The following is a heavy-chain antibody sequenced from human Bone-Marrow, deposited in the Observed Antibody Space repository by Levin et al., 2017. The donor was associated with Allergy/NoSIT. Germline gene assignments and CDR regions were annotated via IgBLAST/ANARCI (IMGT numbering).Heavy chain of an antibody. J-gene: IGHJ6*02. D-gene: IGHD3-10*01. V-gene: IGHV1-18*01. CDR2: ISAYNGNT. CDR3: ARVGSGSRLPYYYYYGMDV. Sequence: ASVKVSCKASGYTFTSYGISWVRQAPGQGLEWMGWISAYNGNTNYAQKLQGRVTMTTDTSTSTAYMELRSLRSDDTAVYYCARVGSGSRLPYYYYYGMDVWGQGTTVTVSS. CDR1: GYTFTSYG.